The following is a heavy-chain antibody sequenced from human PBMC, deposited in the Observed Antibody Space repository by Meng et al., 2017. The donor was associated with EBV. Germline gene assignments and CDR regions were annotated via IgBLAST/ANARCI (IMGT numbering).Heavy chain of an antibody. D-gene: IGHD6-13*01. CDR2: INPNSGGT. Sequence: QGLLVHLWSKVTKPGAQVKVACKASGDTFTHYYMPWVRQAPGQGLEWMGRINPNSGGTNYAQKFQGRVTMTRDTSISTAYMELSRLRSDDTAVYYCAKGADLAAAGTFWFDPWGQGTLVTVSS. CDR1: GDTFTHYY. CDR3: AKGADLAAAGTFWFDP. V-gene: IGHV1-2*06. J-gene: IGHJ5*02.